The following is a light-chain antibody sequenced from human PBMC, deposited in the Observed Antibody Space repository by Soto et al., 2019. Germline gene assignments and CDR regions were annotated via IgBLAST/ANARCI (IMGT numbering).Light chain of an antibody. J-gene: IGKJ4*01. V-gene: IGKV1-5*01. CDR1: QSFSTW. Sequence: DIQMTQSPSTLSASVGDRVTITCRASQSFSTWLAWYQQKPGRAPNLLIYDVSSLESGVPSRFSGSGSGTEFTLTISSLQPDDFATYCCQQYYRYPLTFGGGTTVEIK. CDR3: QQYYRYPLT. CDR2: DVS.